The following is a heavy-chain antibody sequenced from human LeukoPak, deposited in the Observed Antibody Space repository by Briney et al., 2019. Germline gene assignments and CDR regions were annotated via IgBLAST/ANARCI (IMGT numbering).Heavy chain of an antibody. J-gene: IGHJ4*02. V-gene: IGHV4-59*08. D-gene: IGHD3-10*01. CDR3: ARLWFGELGEYYFDY. Sequence: SETLSLTCTVSGDSISSYYWSWIRQPPGKGLEWLGYIYYSGSTNYNPSLKSRVTISVDTSKNQFSLKLSSVTAADTAVYYCARLWFGELGEYYFDYWGQGTLVTVSS. CDR1: GDSISSYY. CDR2: IYYSGST.